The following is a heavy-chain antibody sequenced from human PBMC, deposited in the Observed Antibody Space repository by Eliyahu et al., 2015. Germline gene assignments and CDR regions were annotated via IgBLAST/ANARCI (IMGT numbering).Heavy chain of an antibody. D-gene: IGHD2-15*01. V-gene: IGHV4-59*01. CDR3: ARILTRYYNWFDP. CDR2: XYYSGST. CDR1: GGSISSYX. J-gene: IGHJ5*02. Sequence: QVQLQESGPGLVKPSETLSLTCTVXGGSISSYXWSWIRXPPRKGLEWIGYXYYSGSTNYNPSXKSRVTISVDTSKNQFSLKLSSVTAADTAVYYCARILTRYYNWFDPWGQGTLVTVSS.